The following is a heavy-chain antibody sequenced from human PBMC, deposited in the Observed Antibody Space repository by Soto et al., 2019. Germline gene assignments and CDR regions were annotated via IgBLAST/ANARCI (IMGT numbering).Heavy chain of an antibody. CDR2: ISYGGTTK. V-gene: IGHV3-30-3*01. Sequence: QVQLVESGGGVVQPGRSLRLSCAGSGFIFSSYAMHWVRQAPGKGLEWLALISYGGTTKYYADSVKGRFTISRDNSNSTLFLQLNSLRTDDTAVYYFAAFSLAFDYWGQGTLVIVSS. CDR3: AAFSLAFDY. J-gene: IGHJ4*02. CDR1: GFIFSSYA.